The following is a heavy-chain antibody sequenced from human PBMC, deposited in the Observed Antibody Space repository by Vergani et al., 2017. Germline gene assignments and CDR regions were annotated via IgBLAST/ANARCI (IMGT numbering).Heavy chain of an antibody. CDR3: AKDTRYSSSWYYFDY. V-gene: IGHV3-9*01. CDR2: INWNSDSI. Sequence: EVQLVESGGGLVQPGRSLRLSCAASGFTFDDYAMHWVRQAPGKGLEWVSGINWNSDSIAYADSVKGRFTISRDNAKNSLYLQMNSLRAEDTALYYCAKDTRYSSSWYYFDYWGQGTLVTVSS. CDR1: GFTFDDYA. D-gene: IGHD6-13*01. J-gene: IGHJ4*02.